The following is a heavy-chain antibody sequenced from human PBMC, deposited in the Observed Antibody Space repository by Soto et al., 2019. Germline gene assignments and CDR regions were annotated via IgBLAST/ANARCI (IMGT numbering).Heavy chain of an antibody. Sequence: EVQVVESGGGLVKPGGSLRLSCEVSGLPFAKVWMSWIRQAPGKGLEWVGRIKSQTDGGRIDYAAPVKGRFTISRDDSKNTLYLQMNSLKTEDTAVYYCTTSATGTPRAIDYWGQGNLVTVSS. CDR3: TTSATGTPRAIDY. CDR1: GLPFAKVW. J-gene: IGHJ4*02. D-gene: IGHD1-1*01. V-gene: IGHV3-15*01. CDR2: IKSQTDGGRI.